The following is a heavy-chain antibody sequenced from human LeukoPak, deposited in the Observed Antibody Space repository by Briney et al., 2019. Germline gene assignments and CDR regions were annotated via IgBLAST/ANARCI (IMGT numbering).Heavy chain of an antibody. V-gene: IGHV1-46*01. Sequence: ASVKVSCKASGYTFTSYYMHWVRQAPGQGLEWMGIINPSGSSTSYAQKFQGRVTMTRDTSTSTVYMELSSLRSEDTAVYYCARGLNWNVRDYYYGMDVWGKGTTVTVSS. J-gene: IGHJ6*04. CDR2: INPSGSST. CDR1: GYTFTSYY. D-gene: IGHD1-1*01. CDR3: ARGLNWNVRDYYYGMDV.